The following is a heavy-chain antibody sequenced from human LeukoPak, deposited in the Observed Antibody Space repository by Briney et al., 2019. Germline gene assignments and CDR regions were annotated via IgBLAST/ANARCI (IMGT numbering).Heavy chain of an antibody. CDR2: IKQAGSEN. CDR3: ASEGVVGAAAHFDY. V-gene: IGHV3-7*01. J-gene: IGHJ4*02. CDR1: GFIFSSYW. D-gene: IGHD1-26*01. Sequence: GGSLRLSCAASGFIFSSYWMTWVRQAPGKGLEWVANIKQAGSENSYVDSVKGRFTISRDNAKNSLYLQIKSLRAEDTAVYYCASEGVVGAAAHFDYWGQGALVTVSS.